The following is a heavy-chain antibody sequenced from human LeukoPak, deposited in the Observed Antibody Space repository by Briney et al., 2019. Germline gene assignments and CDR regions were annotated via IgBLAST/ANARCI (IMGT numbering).Heavy chain of an antibody. CDR1: GGSISSGDYY. CDR2: IYYSGST. CDR3: ARGAIAVAGTEWFDP. J-gene: IGHJ5*02. D-gene: IGHD6-19*01. V-gene: IGHV4-30-4*01. Sequence: SETLSLTCTVSGGSISSGDYYWSWIRQPPGKGLEWIGHIYYSGSTYYNPSLKSRVTISVDTSKNQFSLKLSSVTAADTAVYYCARGAIAVAGTEWFDPWGQGTLVTVSS.